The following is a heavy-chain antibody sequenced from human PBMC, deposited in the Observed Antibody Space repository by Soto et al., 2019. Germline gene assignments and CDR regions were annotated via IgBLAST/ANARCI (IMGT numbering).Heavy chain of an antibody. Sequence: SVKVSCKASGGTFSSYAISWVRQAPGQGLEWMGGIIPIFGTADYAQKFQGRVTITADESTSTAYMELSSLRSEDTAVYYCARPGLGGFDAFDIWGQGTMVTVSS. J-gene: IGHJ3*02. D-gene: IGHD7-27*01. V-gene: IGHV1-69*13. CDR1: GGTFSSYA. CDR2: IIPIFGTA. CDR3: ARPGLGGFDAFDI.